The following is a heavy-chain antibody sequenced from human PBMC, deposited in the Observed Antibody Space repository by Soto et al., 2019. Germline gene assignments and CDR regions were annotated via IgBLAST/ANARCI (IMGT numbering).Heavy chain of an antibody. V-gene: IGHV5-10-1*01. Sequence: LKISCKGSGYSFAGYWITWVRQKPGKGLEWMGRIDPSDSQTYYSPSFRGHVTISVTKSITTVFLQWSSLRASDTAMYYCARQIYDSDTGPNFQYYFDSWGQGTPVTVSS. CDR1: GYSFAGYW. CDR2: IDPSDSQT. CDR3: ARQIYDSDTGPNFQYYFDS. D-gene: IGHD3-22*01. J-gene: IGHJ4*02.